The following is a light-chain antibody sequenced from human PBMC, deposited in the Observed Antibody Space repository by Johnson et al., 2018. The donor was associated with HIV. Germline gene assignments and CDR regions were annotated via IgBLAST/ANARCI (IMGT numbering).Light chain of an antibody. J-gene: IGLJ1*01. CDR2: ENN. CDR1: SSNIGNNY. Sequence: QSVLTQPPSVSVAPGQKVTISCSGSSSNIGNNYVSWYQQLPGTAPKLLIYENNKRPSGIPDRFSGSKSGTSATLGITGLQTGDEADYYCGTWDSSLSQGVFGTGTKVTVL. CDR3: GTWDSSLSQGV. V-gene: IGLV1-51*02.